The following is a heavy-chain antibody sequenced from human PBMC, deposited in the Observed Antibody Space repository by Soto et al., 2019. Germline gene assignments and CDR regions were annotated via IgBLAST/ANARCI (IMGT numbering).Heavy chain of an antibody. J-gene: IGHJ4*02. CDR1: GFTFSSSW. Sequence: PGGSLRLSCAASGFTFSSSWMHWVRQAPGKGLVWVSRINSGASTTNYADSVKGRFTISRDNARNTLYLQMDSLTADDTAVYYCARGPTGWFGYDYWGQGTLVTVSS. V-gene: IGHV3-74*01. CDR3: ARGPTGWFGYDY. D-gene: IGHD3-10*01. CDR2: INSGASTT.